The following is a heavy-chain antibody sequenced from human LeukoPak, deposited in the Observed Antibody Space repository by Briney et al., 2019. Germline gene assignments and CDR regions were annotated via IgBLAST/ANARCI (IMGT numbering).Heavy chain of an antibody. J-gene: IGHJ5*02. CDR2: INKDSDST. V-gene: IGHV3-48*01. D-gene: IGHD5-24*01. CDR1: GFTLSSYN. CDR3: ATDSYSLEMES. Sequence: GGSLRLSCVASGFTLSSYNMNWVRQAQGKGLEWVSYINKDSDSTYYADSVKGRFTISRDNAKNSLYLQMNSLRADDTAVYYCATDSYSLEMESWGQGTLVTVSS.